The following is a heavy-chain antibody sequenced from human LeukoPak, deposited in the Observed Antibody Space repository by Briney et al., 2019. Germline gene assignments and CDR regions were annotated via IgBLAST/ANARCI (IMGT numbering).Heavy chain of an antibody. CDR3: ARDGWYSSSWSNFDY. V-gene: IGHV3-30*01. CDR2: ISYDGSNK. J-gene: IGHJ4*02. D-gene: IGHD6-13*01. CDR1: GFTFSSYA. Sequence: PGGSLRLSCAASGFTFSSYAMHWVRQAPGKGLEWVAVISYDGSNKYYADSVKGRFTISRDNSKNTLYLQMNSLRAEDTAVYYCARDGWYSSSWSNFDYWGQGTLVTVSS.